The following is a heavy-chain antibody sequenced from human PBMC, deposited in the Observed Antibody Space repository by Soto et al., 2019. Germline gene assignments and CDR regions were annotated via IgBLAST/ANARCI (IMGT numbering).Heavy chain of an antibody. V-gene: IGHV3-7*01. J-gene: IGHJ3*01. Sequence: EVQLVESGGGLVQPGGSLRLSCAASGFSFRTYWMAWVRQAPGKGLEWVANINQDESEKHYVDSVKGRFPISRDNAKSSLYLQMNSLRAEDTAVYYCVSSNIVGRPGGGQGTMVTVSS. D-gene: IGHD6-6*01. CDR1: GFSFRTYW. CDR2: INQDESEK. CDR3: VSSNIVGRPG.